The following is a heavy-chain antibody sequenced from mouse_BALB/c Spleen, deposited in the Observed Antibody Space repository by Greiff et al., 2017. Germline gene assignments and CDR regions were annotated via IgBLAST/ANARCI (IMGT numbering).Heavy chain of an antibody. CDR1: GYTFTDYA. D-gene: IGHD1-1*01. J-gene: IGHJ3*01. V-gene: IGHV1S137*01. CDR3: ARSDYYGSSYGFAY. Sequence: VKLQQSGAELVRPGVSVKISCKGSGYTFTDYAMHWVKQSHAKSLEWIGVISTYYGDASYNQKFKGKATMTVDKSSSTAYMELARLTSEDSAIYYCARSDYYGSSYGFAYWGQGTLVTVSA. CDR2: ISTYYGDA.